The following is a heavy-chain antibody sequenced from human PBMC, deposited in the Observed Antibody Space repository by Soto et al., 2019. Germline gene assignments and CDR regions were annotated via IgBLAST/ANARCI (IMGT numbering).Heavy chain of an antibody. J-gene: IGHJ6*02. Sequence: QVQLVQSGAEVKKPGSSVKVSCKASGGTFSSYAISWVRQAPGQGLEWMGGIIPIFGTANYAQKFQGRVTITADESTSKAYMELSSLRSEDTAVYYCARTYYDILTGYYRYYYGMDVWGQGTTVTVSS. D-gene: IGHD3-9*01. CDR3: ARTYYDILTGYYRYYYGMDV. V-gene: IGHV1-69*01. CDR2: IIPIFGTA. CDR1: GGTFSSYA.